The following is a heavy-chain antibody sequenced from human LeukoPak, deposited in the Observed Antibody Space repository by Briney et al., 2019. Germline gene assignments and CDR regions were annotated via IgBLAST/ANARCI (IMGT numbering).Heavy chain of an antibody. CDR1: GGTFSSYA. D-gene: IGHD3-10*01. Sequence: SVKVSCKASGGTFSSYAISWVRQAPGQGLGWMGGIIPIFGTANYAQKFQGRVTLTSDESTSTAYMELSRLRSEDTAVYYCARDNRFGEGWFDPWGQGTLVTVSS. V-gene: IGHV1-69*01. CDR3: ARDNRFGEGWFDP. CDR2: IIPIFGTA. J-gene: IGHJ5*02.